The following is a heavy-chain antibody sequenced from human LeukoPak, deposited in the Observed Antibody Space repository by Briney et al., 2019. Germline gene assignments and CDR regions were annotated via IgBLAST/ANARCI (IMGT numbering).Heavy chain of an antibody. CDR3: ARDTEPYGVDYGSGSYWPVDY. Sequence: GGSLRLSCAASGFTFSSYWMHWVRQAPGKGLVWVSRINSDGSSTSYADSVKGRFTISRDNAKNTLYLQMNSLRAEDTAVYYCARDTEPYGVDYGSGSYWPVDYWGQGTLVTVSS. J-gene: IGHJ4*02. D-gene: IGHD3-10*01. CDR1: GFTFSSYW. CDR2: INSDGSST. V-gene: IGHV3-74*01.